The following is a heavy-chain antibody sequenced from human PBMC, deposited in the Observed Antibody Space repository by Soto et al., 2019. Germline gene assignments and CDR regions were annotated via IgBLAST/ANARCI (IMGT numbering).Heavy chain of an antibody. CDR2: IYYSGST. Sequence: QVQLQESGPGLVKPSQTLSLTCTVSGGSISSRGYYWSWIRQHPGKGLEWIGYIYYSGSTYYNPSLKSRVTISVDTSEKQFSLKLSSVTAADTAVYYCARDSPYDFWSGYTNAFDIWGQGTMVTVSS. V-gene: IGHV4-31*03. CDR3: ARDSPYDFWSGYTNAFDI. CDR1: GGSISSRGYY. D-gene: IGHD3-3*01. J-gene: IGHJ3*02.